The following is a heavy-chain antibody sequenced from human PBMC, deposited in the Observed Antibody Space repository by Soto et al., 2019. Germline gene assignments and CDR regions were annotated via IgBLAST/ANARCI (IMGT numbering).Heavy chain of an antibody. Sequence: PSETLSLTCAVSGGSISSGGYSWSWIRQPPGKGLEWIGYIYHSGSTYYNPSLKSQVTISVDRSKNQFSLKLSSVTAADTAVYYCARGTYYDFWSGPGSWFDPWGQ. J-gene: IGHJ5*02. D-gene: IGHD3-3*01. CDR3: ARGTYYDFWSGPGSWFDP. CDR1: GGSISSGGYS. V-gene: IGHV4-30-2*01. CDR2: IYHSGST.